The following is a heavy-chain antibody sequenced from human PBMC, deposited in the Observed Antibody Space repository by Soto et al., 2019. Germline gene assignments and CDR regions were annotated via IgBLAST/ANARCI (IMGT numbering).Heavy chain of an antibody. CDR1: GFTFSSYA. CDR3: AKRRGAGGHFDY. D-gene: IGHD2-15*01. CDR2: VSIGGST. J-gene: IGHJ4*02. V-gene: IGHV3-23*01. Sequence: GSLRLSCAASGFTFSSYAMGWVRQGPGKGLEWVAVVSIGGSTHYADSVRGRFTISRDNSKNTLSLQMHSLTAEDTAVYFCAKRRGAGGHFDYWGQGALVTVSS.